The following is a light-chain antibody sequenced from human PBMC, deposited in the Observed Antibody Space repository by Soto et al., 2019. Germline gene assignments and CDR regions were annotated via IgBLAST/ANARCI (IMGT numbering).Light chain of an antibody. V-gene: IGKV1-5*03. CDR2: RAS. CDR1: QTISSS. J-gene: IGKJ1*01. CDR3: QHMAT. Sequence: DIQMTQSPSTLSASVGDRVTITCRASQTISSSLAWYQQKPGKAPKPLIYRASSLKSGFPSRFSGSGSGTEFTLTIISLQPDDFATYFCQHMATFGQGTKVEIK.